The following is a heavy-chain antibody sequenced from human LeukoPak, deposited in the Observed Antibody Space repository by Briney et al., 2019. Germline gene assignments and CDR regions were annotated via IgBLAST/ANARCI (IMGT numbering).Heavy chain of an antibody. CDR3: AKSRLYGDYANFDY. D-gene: IGHD4-17*01. CDR2: ISGSGGST. V-gene: IGHV3-23*01. J-gene: IGHJ4*02. Sequence: MSWVRQAXGXGLEWVSAISGSGGSTHYADSVKGRFTISRDNSKNTLYLQMNSLRGEDTAVYYCAKSRLYGDYANFDYWGQGSLVVVSS.